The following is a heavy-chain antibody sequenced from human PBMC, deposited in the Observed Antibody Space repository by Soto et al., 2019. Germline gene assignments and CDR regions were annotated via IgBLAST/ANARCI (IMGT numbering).Heavy chain of an antibody. D-gene: IGHD6-13*01. CDR1: GYTFTHSY. CDR2: INPASGST. CDR3: ARDLAAGEH. J-gene: IGHJ4*02. Sequence: QVQLVQSGAEVKKPGASVKLSCRTSGYTFTHSYINWVRQAPGQGLEWLGIINPASGSTNYAPDFQGRVTLTMDTSTTTVSMELSGLRAEDTAIFYCARDLAAGEHWGQGTRLTVSS. V-gene: IGHV1-46*01.